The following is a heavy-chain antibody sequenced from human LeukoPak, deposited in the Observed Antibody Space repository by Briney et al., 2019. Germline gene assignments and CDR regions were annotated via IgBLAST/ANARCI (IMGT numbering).Heavy chain of an antibody. CDR3: ARRGFVVVTFGFDP. J-gene: IGHJ5*02. D-gene: IGHD2-21*02. CDR1: GGSISSSSYY. V-gene: IGHV4-39*01. CDR2: IYYSGST. Sequence: PSETLSLTCTVSGGSISSSSYYWGWIRQPPGKGLEWIGSIYYSGSTYYNPSLKSRVTISVDTSKNQFSLKLSSVTAADTAMYYCARRGFVVVTFGFDPWGQGTLVTVSS.